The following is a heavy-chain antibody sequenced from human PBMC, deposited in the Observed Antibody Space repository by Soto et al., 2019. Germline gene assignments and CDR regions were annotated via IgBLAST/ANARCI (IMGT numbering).Heavy chain of an antibody. J-gene: IGHJ6*03. CDR2: ISSSSSTI. V-gene: IGHV3-48*02. CDR3: ARGSNYYDILTGNNYYYMDV. Sequence: GGSLRLSCAASGFTFSSYSMNWVRQAPGKVLEWVSYISSSSSTIYYADSVKGRFTISRDNAKNSLYLQMNSLRDEDTAVYYCARGSNYYDILTGNNYYYMDVWGKGTTVTVSS. D-gene: IGHD3-9*01. CDR1: GFTFSSYS.